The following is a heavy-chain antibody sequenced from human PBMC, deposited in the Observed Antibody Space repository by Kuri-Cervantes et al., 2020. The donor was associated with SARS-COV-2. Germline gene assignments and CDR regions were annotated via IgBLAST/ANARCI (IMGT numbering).Heavy chain of an antibody. V-gene: IGHV3-64D*08. CDR1: GFSFSSYA. CDR2: ISSNGGST. D-gene: IGHD3-3*02. J-gene: IGHJ3*02. Sequence: ETLSLTCSASGFSFSSYAMHWVRQPPGKGLEYVSAISSNGGSTYYADSVKGRFTISRDNSKNTLYLQMSSLRAEDTAVYYCVKDPKGFGVSFLVAAFDIWGQGTMVTVSS. CDR3: VKDPKGFGVSFLVAAFDI.